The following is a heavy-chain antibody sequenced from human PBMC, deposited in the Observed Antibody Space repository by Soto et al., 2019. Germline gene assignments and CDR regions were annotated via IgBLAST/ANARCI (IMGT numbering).Heavy chain of an antibody. V-gene: IGHV4-30-2*01. J-gene: IGHJ4*02. Sequence: SETLSLTCAVSGGSISSGGYSWSWIRQPPGKGLEWIGYIYHSGSTYYNPSLKSRVTISVDRSKNQFSLKLSSVTAADTAVYYCASHYSDSSGYYYTDYWGQGTLVTVSS. CDR1: GGSISSGGYS. CDR3: ASHYSDSSGYYYTDY. D-gene: IGHD3-22*01. CDR2: IYHSGST.